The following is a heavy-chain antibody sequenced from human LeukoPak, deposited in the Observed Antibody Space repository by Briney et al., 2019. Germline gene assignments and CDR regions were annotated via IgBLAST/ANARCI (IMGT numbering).Heavy chain of an antibody. J-gene: IGHJ3*02. V-gene: IGHV1-18*01. CDR1: GYTFTSYG. CDR3: ARDGLVVPWGAFDI. D-gene: IGHD3-22*01. Sequence: ASVKVSCKASGYTFTSYGISWGRPAPGQGLEWMGWISAYNGNTNYAQKLQGRVTMTTDTSTSTPYMELRSLRSDDTAVYYCARDGLVVPWGAFDIWGQGTMVTVSS. CDR2: ISAYNGNT.